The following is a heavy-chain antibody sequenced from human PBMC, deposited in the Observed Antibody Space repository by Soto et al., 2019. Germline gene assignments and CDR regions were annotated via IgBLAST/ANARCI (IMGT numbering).Heavy chain of an antibody. CDR3: ATDKGITYSGVYSMYYYGMDV. CDR2: ISTDNGNT. CDR1: GYTFTNSG. V-gene: IGHV1-18*01. D-gene: IGHD3-3*01. Sequence: ASVKVSCKASGYTFTNSGINWVRQAPGQGLEWMGWISTDNGNTNYAQHLQGRVSMTTDTSTSTAYMDLRSLRSDDTAVYYCATDKGITYSGVYSMYYYGMDVWG. J-gene: IGHJ6*02.